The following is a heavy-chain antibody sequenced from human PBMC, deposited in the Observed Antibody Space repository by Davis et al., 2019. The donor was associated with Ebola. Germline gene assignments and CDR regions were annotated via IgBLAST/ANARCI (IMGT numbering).Heavy chain of an antibody. V-gene: IGHV1-69*13. CDR2: FIPIFGTA. CDR3: ATDLRVTMVRGVPVLFYYGMDV. D-gene: IGHD3-10*01. J-gene: IGHJ6*02. CDR1: GGTFSSYA. Sequence: SVKVSCKASGGTFSSYAISWVRQAPGQGLEWMGGFIPIFGTANYAQKFQGRVTITADESTSTAYMELSSLRSEDTAVYYCATDLRVTMVRGVPVLFYYGMDVWGQGTTVTVSS.